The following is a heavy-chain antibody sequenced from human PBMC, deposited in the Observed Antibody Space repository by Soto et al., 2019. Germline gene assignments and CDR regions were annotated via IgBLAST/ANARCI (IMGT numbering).Heavy chain of an antibody. D-gene: IGHD6-13*01. CDR3: AGRIAAAGNIRKFDP. CDR2: IIPILGIA. Sequence: QVQLVQSGAEVKKPGSSVKVSCKASGGTFSSYTISWVRQAPVQGLEWMGRIIPILGIANYAQKFQGRVTITADKSTSTAYMELSSLRAEDTAVYYCAGRIAAAGNIRKFDPGGQGTLVTFSS. CDR1: GGTFSSYT. J-gene: IGHJ5*02. V-gene: IGHV1-69*02.